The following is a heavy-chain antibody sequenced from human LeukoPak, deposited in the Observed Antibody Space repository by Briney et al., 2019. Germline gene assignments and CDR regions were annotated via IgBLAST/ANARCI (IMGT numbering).Heavy chain of an antibody. CDR3: ARVDVVVPAASGDDYYYYYMDV. CDR2: IYYSGST. V-gene: IGHV4-39*07. J-gene: IGHJ6*03. CDR1: GGSISSSSYY. D-gene: IGHD2-2*01. Sequence: SETLSLTCTVSGGSISSSSYYWGWIRQPPGKGLEWIGSIYYSGSTYYNPSLKSRVTIPVDTSKNQFSLKLSSVTAADTAVYYCARVDVVVPAASGDDYYYYYMDVWGKGTTVTVSS.